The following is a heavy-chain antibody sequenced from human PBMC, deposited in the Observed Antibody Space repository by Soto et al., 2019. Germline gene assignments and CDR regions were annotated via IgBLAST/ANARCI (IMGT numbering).Heavy chain of an antibody. CDR1: GFTFSSYG. J-gene: IGHJ6*02. Sequence: QVQLVESGGGVVQPGRSLRLSCAASGFTFSSYGMHWVRQAPGKGLEWVAVISYDGSNKYYADSVKGRFTISRDNSKNTLYLQMNSLRAEDTAVYYCAEELEWTTVVYYYYYYGMDVWGQGTTVTVSS. V-gene: IGHV3-30*18. CDR3: AEELEWTTVVYYYYYYGMDV. D-gene: IGHD4-17*01. CDR2: ISYDGSNK.